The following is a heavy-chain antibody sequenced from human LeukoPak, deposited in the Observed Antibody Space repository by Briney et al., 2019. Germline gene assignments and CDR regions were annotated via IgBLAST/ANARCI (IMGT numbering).Heavy chain of an antibody. D-gene: IGHD2-15*01. Sequence: GGSLRLSCAASGFTFSSYAMHWVRQAPGKGLEWVAVISYDGSNKYYADSVKGRFTISRDNSKNTLYLQMNSLRAEDTALYYCAKVRWSAYYFDYWGQGTLVTVSS. V-gene: IGHV3-30*18. J-gene: IGHJ4*02. CDR3: AKVRWSAYYFDY. CDR2: ISYDGSNK. CDR1: GFTFSSYA.